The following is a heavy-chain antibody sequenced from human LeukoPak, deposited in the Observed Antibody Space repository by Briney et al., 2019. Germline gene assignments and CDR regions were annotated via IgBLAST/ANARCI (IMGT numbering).Heavy chain of an antibody. D-gene: IGHD6-19*01. CDR3: ARHSGSGWQALGY. CDR1: GYTFSNYG. V-gene: IGHV1-18*04. J-gene: IGHJ4*02. Sequence: WASVKVSCKASGYTFSNYGISWVRQAPGLGLGWMGWTGYNGNTNYAQKFQDRVTMTTDTSTTTAYMELRSLESDDTAVYYCARHSGSGWQALGYWGQGTLVTVSS. CDR2: TGYNGNT.